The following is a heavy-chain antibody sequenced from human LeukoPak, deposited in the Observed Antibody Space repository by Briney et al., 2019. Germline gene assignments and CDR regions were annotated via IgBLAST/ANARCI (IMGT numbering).Heavy chain of an antibody. CDR1: GYSFTSYW. CDR2: IYPGDSDT. J-gene: IGHJ6*02. Sequence: GESLKISCKGSGYSFTSYWIGWVRQMPGKGLGWMGVIYPGDSDTRYSPSFQGQVTISADKSISAAYLQWSSLKASDTAMYYCATSGFPFYYYYYGMDVWGQGTTVTVSS. CDR3: ATSGFPFYYYYYGMDV. V-gene: IGHV5-51*01. D-gene: IGHD3-3*01.